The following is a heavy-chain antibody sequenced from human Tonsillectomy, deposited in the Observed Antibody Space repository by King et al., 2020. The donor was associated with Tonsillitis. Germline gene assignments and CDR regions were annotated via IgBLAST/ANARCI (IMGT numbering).Heavy chain of an antibody. D-gene: IGHD2-21*02. CDR1: GFTFNDYG. CDR2: LHANNSV. V-gene: IGHV3-69-1*01. CDR3: SRDRDWAFDS. Sequence: VQLVESGGALVQPGGSLRLSCAASGFTFNDYGLNWVRQAPGRGLEWLSFLHANNSVCYADSVKGRFTVSRDNAQSSLSLQMNSLRAEDTAVYYWSRDRDWAFDSWGQGTLVTVAS. J-gene: IGHJ4*02.